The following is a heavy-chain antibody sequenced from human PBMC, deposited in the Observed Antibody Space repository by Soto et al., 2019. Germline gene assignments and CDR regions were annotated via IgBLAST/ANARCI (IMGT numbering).Heavy chain of an antibody. J-gene: IGHJ4*02. V-gene: IGHV3-23*01. CDR2: ITDSGGTT. Sequence: EVQLLESGGGLVQPGGSLRLSCAASGFTFSSSGMSWVRQAPGKGLEWVSGITDSGGTTYYVDSVKGRFTISRDNSKNTLSLEMNSLRAEDTAVYYCAKDSGWLRYYWGQGTLVTVSS. CDR3: AKDSGWLRYY. D-gene: IGHD5-12*01. CDR1: GFTFSSSG.